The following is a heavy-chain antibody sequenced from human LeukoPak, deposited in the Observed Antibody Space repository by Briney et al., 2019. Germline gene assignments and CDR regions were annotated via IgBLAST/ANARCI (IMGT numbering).Heavy chain of an antibody. J-gene: IGHJ4*02. D-gene: IGHD5-18*01. V-gene: IGHV3-33*01. CDR1: GFTFSSYG. CDR2: IWYDGGNK. CDR3: ARGRGYSYGYGDY. Sequence: GGSLRLSCAASGFTFSSYGMHWVRQAPGKGLEWVAVIWYDGGNKYYADSVKGRFTISRDNSKNTLYLQMNSLRAEDTAVYYCARGRGYSYGYGDYWGQGTLVTVSS.